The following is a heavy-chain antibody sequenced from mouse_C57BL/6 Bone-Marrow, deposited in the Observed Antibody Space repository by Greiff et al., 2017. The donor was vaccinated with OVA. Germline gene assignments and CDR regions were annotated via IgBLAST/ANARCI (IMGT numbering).Heavy chain of an antibody. J-gene: IGHJ3*01. CDR1: GYTFTSYW. V-gene: IGHV1-72*01. Sequence: QVQLKQPGAELVKPGASVKLSCKASGYTFTSYWMHWVKQRPGRGLEWIGRIDPNSGGTKYNEKFKSKATLTVDKPSSTAYMQLSSLTSEDSAVYYCARPYYSNYDWFAYWGQGTLVTVSA. CDR2: IDPNSGGT. CDR3: ARPYYSNYDWFAY. D-gene: IGHD2-5*01.